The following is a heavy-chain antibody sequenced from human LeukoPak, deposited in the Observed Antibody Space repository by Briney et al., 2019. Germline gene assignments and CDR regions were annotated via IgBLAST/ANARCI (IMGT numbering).Heavy chain of an antibody. Sequence: SETLSLTCTVSGGSISSYYWSWIRQPPGRGLEWIGYIYYSGSTNYNPSLKSRVTISVDTSKNQVSLKLSSVTAADTAVYYCAGGRAGMVTRGQGTLVTVSS. J-gene: IGHJ4*02. V-gene: IGHV4-59*01. CDR3: AGGRAGMVT. CDR1: GGSISSYY. CDR2: IYYSGST. D-gene: IGHD5-18*01.